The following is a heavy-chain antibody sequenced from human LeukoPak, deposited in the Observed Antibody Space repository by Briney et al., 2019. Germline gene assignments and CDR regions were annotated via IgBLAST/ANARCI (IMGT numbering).Heavy chain of an antibody. CDR3: ARAGGFTGGYIF. CDR2: VNHVGIT. J-gene: IGHJ4*02. Sequence: SDTLSLNCAVYGESFSGYYWTWIRQPPGKGLQWIGHVNHVGITNYNPSLKSRVAISADTSKNQFSLKLSSVTAADTAVYYCARAGGFTGGYIFWGQGTLVTVSS. CDR1: GESFSGYY. V-gene: IGHV4-34*01. D-gene: IGHD2-8*02.